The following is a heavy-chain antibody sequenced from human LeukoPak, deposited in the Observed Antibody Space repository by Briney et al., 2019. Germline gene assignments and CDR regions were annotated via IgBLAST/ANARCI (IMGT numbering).Heavy chain of an antibody. J-gene: IGHJ5*02. CDR3: AREFYAGDFWSGYYSINWFDP. D-gene: IGHD3-3*01. V-gene: IGHV3-33*01. CDR1: GFSFITYG. Sequence: GGSLRLSCAASGFSFITYGMHWVRQAPGKGLEWVAAIWYDGTNKYYADSVKDRFTISRDNSKNTLYLQMNSLRAEDTAVYYCAREFYAGDFWSGYYSINWFDPWGQGTLVTVSS. CDR2: IWYDGTNK.